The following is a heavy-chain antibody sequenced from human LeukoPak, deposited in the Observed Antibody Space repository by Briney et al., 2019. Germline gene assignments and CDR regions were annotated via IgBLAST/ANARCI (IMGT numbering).Heavy chain of an antibody. J-gene: IGHJ4*02. CDR3: GGPVVYDY. V-gene: IGHV3-30-3*01. CDR1: GFTFSNYA. D-gene: IGHD2-15*01. CDR2: ISYDGSNE. Sequence: GGSLRLSCAASGFTFSNYAMHWVRQAPGKGLEWVAVISYDGSNECYADSVRGRFTISRDNSKNTLYLQMNSLRAEDTAVHYCGGPVVYDYWGQGTLVTVSS.